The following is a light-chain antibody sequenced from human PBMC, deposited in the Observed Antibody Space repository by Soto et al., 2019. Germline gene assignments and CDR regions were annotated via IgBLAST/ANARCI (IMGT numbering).Light chain of an antibody. V-gene: IGKV1-12*01. Sequence: DIHMTQSPSSEYAYVGDRGPMTCRASQGINSGLAWYQQKPGKAPNIVIYAASNLQSGVPSRFSGSGSGTEFTLTISSLLPEDFAVYYCQQYNNWPITFGQGTRLEIK. CDR2: AAS. J-gene: IGKJ5*01. CDR3: QQYNNWPIT. CDR1: QGINSG.